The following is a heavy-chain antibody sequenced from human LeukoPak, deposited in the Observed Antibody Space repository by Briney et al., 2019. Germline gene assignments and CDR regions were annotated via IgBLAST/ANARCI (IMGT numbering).Heavy chain of an antibody. V-gene: IGHV3-64*01. Sequence: PGGSLRLSCAASGFTFSSYAMHWVRQAPGKGLEYVSAISSNGGSTYYANSVKGRFTISRDNSENTLYLQMGSLRAEDMAVYYCAREGIAAPEDYYYGMDVWGQGTTVTVSS. D-gene: IGHD6-13*01. CDR3: AREGIAAPEDYYYGMDV. CDR2: ISSNGGST. J-gene: IGHJ6*02. CDR1: GFTFSSYA.